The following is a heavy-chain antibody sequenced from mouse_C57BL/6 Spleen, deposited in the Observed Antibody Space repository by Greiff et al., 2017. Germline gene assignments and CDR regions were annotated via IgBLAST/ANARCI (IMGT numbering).Heavy chain of an antibody. Sequence: QVQLQQPGAELVRPGSSVKLSCKASGYTFTSYWMHWVKQRPIQGLEWIGNIDPSDSETHYNQKFKDKATLTVDKSSSTAYMQLSSLTSEDSAVYYCARKGDYDGYAMDYWGQGTSVTVSS. CDR3: ARKGDYDGYAMDY. V-gene: IGHV1-52*01. D-gene: IGHD2-4*01. CDR2: IDPSDSET. CDR1: GYTFTSYW. J-gene: IGHJ4*01.